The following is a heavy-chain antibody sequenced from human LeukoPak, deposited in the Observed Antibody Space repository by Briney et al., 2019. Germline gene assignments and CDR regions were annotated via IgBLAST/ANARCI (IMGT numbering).Heavy chain of an antibody. V-gene: IGHV4-31*02. CDR3: AGTQSASDATGIYPRYWHFDL. CDR2: IYFTGTT. Sequence: SETLSLTCTVSGGSINTGGYNWAWIRQHPGQGLEWIGYIYFTGTTDYNPSLKSRVIISLDTSQNLFSLKLSSVTAADTAVYDCAGTQSASDATGIYPRYWHFDLWGRGTLVTVSS. D-gene: IGHD1-14*01. J-gene: IGHJ2*01. CDR1: GGSINTGGYN.